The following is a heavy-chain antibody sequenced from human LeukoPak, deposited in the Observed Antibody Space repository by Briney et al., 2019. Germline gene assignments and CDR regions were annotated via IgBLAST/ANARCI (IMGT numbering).Heavy chain of an antibody. Sequence: GGSLRLSCAASGFTFSDYYMTWIRQPPGKGLEWISYISSSGSTLDYTDSVKGRFTISRDNAKNSVSLQMNSLRAEDTAVYYCARSEKNYDFWTGEDYWGQGTLVTVSS. V-gene: IGHV3-11*04. CDR2: ISSSGSTL. CDR1: GFTFSDYY. CDR3: ARSEKNYDFWTGEDY. D-gene: IGHD3-3*01. J-gene: IGHJ4*02.